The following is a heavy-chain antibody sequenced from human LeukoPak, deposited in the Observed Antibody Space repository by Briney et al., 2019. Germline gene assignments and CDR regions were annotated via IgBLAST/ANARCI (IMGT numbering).Heavy chain of an antibody. D-gene: IGHD5-24*01. Sequence: ASVKVSCKASGGTFSSYDINWVRQATGQGLEWMGWMNPNSGNTGYAQKFQGRVTMTRNTSISTAYMELSSLRSEDTAVYYCAREDGYNSAVHYWGQGTLVTVSS. CDR3: AREDGYNSAVHY. J-gene: IGHJ4*02. CDR2: MNPNSGNT. CDR1: GGTFSSYD. V-gene: IGHV1-8*02.